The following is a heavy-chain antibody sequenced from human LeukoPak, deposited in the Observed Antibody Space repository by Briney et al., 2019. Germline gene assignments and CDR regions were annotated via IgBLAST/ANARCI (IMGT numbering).Heavy chain of an antibody. CDR1: GFTFSTYG. J-gene: IGHJ4*02. D-gene: IGHD1-1*01. V-gene: IGHV3-33*06. CDR3: AKDATGALDH. CDR2: IWPDGSNE. Sequence: GRSLRLSCAASGFTFSTYGMHWVRQAPGKGLEWVADIWPDGSNEYYADSVKGRFIISRDNSENTLYLQMNSLRAEDTAVYYCAKDATGALDHWGQGTLVTVSS.